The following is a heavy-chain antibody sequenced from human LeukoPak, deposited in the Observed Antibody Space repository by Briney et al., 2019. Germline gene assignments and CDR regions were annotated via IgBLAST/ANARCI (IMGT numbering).Heavy chain of an antibody. CDR1: GGSIRNYY. Sequence: SETLSLTCSVSGGSIRNYYLSWIRQSPGKGLEWIGNVDKRGTTNYNPSFKSRVIVSSDTSRNEFSLKLNSVTAADTAIYYCARGGSSCYGCHDWFDPWGQGTRVTVSS. CDR3: ARGGSSCYGCHDWFDP. D-gene: IGHD2-2*01. J-gene: IGHJ5*02. V-gene: IGHV4-59*08. CDR2: VDKRGTT.